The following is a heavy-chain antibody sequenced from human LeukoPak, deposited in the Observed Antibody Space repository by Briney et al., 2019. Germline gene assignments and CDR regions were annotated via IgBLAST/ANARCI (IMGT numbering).Heavy chain of an antibody. J-gene: IGHJ3*02. CDR3: AKDSFDHNGVYDAFDI. D-gene: IGHD3-9*01. V-gene: IGHV3-23*01. CDR1: GFTFNIFA. Sequence: PGGSLRLSCAASGFTFNIFAMSWVRQAQGNGLDWVSTIGSSEKYYEDSVKGRFTISRDNSKKTLYLQMNSLRAEDTAIYYCAKDSFDHNGVYDAFDIWGQGTLVTVSS. CDR2: IGSSEK.